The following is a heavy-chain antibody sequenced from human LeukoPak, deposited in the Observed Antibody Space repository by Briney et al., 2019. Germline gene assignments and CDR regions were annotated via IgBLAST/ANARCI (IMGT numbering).Heavy chain of an antibody. CDR3: ARASHGSGSLSEFDP. CDR1: GGSISSGGYS. J-gene: IGHJ5*02. Sequence: SETLSLTCAVSGGSISSGGYSWSWIRQPPGKGLEWIGYIYYSGSTYYNPSLKSRVTISVDTSKNQFSLKLSSVTAADTAVYYCARASHGSGSLSEFDPWGQGTLVTVSP. D-gene: IGHD3-10*01. V-gene: IGHV4-30-4*07. CDR2: IYYSGST.